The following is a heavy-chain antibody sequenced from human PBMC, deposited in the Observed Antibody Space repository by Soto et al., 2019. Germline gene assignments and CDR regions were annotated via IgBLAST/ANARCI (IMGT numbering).Heavy chain of an antibody. Sequence: GGSLRLSCAASGFTFSSYSMNWVRQAPGKGLEWVSSISSSSSYIYYADSVKGRFTISRDNAKNSLYLQMNSLRAEDTAVYYCARDIVVVPAAILLDYYYGMDVWGQGTTVTVSS. CDR1: GFTFSSYS. J-gene: IGHJ6*02. CDR2: ISSSSSYI. V-gene: IGHV3-21*01. D-gene: IGHD2-2*01. CDR3: ARDIVVVPAAILLDYYYGMDV.